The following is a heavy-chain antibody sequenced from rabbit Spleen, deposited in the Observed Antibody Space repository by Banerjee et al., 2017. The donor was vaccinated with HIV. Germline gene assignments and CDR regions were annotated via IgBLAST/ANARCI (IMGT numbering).Heavy chain of an antibody. CDR2: INAVTGKA. Sequence: QEQLQESGGGLVKPEGSLKLCCTASGFSFSNKGVMCWVRQAPGKGLQWIACINAVTGKAVYATWAQGRYTFSKTSSTTVTLEMTSLTAADRATYFCARDLLGVIGWNFYLWGPGTLVTVS. J-gene: IGHJ4*01. V-gene: IGHV1S45*01. CDR3: ARDLLGVIGWNFYL. D-gene: IGHD1-1*01. CDR1: GFSFSNKGV.